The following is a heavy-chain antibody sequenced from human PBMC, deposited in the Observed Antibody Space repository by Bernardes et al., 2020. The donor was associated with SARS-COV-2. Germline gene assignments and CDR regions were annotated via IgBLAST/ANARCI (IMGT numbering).Heavy chain of an antibody. Sequence: GGSLRLSCAASGFPFSTYAMHWVRQAPGKGLEWVAVISFDGDKKSYADSVKGRFTISRDNSKNTLYLQMNSLRPKDTAMYYCARVHCPNGVCYHDLSYYHTLDVWGQGTTVTVSS. CDR2: ISFDGDKK. CDR1: GFPFSTYA. D-gene: IGHD2-8*01. J-gene: IGHJ6*02. V-gene: IGHV3-30-3*01. CDR3: ARVHCPNGVCYHDLSYYHTLDV.